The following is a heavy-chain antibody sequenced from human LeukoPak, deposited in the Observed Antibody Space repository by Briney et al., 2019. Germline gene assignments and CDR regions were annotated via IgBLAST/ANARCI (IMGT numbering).Heavy chain of an antibody. Sequence: GGSLRLSCAASGFTFSSYEMNWVRQAPGKGLEWVSYISSSGSTIYYADSVKGRFTIYRDNAKNSLYLQMNSLRAEDTAVYYCARGDSSPMGYWGQGTLVTVSS. CDR2: ISSSGSTI. CDR3: ARGDSSPMGY. V-gene: IGHV3-48*03. J-gene: IGHJ4*02. CDR1: GFTFSSYE. D-gene: IGHD6-19*01.